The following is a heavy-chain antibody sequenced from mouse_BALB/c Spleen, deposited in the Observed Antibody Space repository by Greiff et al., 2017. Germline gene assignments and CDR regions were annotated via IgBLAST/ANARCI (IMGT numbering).Heavy chain of an antibody. Sequence: EVQVVESGAELVKPGASVKLSCTASGFNIKDTYMHWVKQRPEQGLEWIGRIDPANGNTKYDPKFQGKATITADTSSNTAYLQLSSLTSEDTAVYYCAPYGSTFAYWGQGTLVTVSA. D-gene: IGHD1-1*01. CDR3: APYGSTFAY. J-gene: IGHJ3*01. CDR1: GFNIKDTY. V-gene: IGHV14-3*02. CDR2: IDPANGNT.